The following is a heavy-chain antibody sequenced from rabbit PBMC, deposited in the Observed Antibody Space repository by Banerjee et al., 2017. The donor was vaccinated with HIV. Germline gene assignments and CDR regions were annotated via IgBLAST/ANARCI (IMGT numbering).Heavy chain of an antibody. CDR1: GFSFSNNYW. V-gene: IGHV1S45*01. D-gene: IGHD4-2*01. CDR2: IGAGGSSST. CDR3: VRDAGYAGSNL. J-gene: IGHJ4*01. Sequence: EESGGDLVKPEGSLTLTCTASGFSFSNNYWLCWVRQAPGKGLEWIACIGAGGSSSTYYATWAKGRFTISKTSSTTVTLQMTSLTAADTATYFCVRDAGYAGSNLRGPGTLVTVS.